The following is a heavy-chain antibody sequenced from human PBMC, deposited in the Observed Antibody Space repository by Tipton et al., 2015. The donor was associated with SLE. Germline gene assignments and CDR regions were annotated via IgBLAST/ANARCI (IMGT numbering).Heavy chain of an antibody. CDR2: IYYSWST. CDR3: ARRGALAAAGVYYYYGMDV. J-gene: IGHJ6*02. D-gene: IGHD6-13*01. CDR1: GGSISSYY. Sequence: TLSLTCTVSGGSISSYYWSWIRQPPGKGLEWIGYIYYSWSTDYNPSLKSRVTISVDTSENQFSLKLNSVTAAGTAVYYCARRGALAAAGVYYYYGMDVWGQGTTVTVSS. V-gene: IGHV4-59*01.